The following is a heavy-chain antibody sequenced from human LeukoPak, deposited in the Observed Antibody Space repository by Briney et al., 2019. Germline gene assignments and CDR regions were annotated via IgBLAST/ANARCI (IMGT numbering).Heavy chain of an antibody. Sequence: GGSLRLSCAASGFTVSSNYMSWVRQAPGKGLEWVSVIYSGGSTYYADSVKGRFTISRDNSKNTLYLQMNSLRSEDTAVYYCARQTDIVVVPAAIQPRSAFDIWGQGTMVTVSS. V-gene: IGHV3-66*04. CDR3: ARQTDIVVVPAAIQPRSAFDI. J-gene: IGHJ3*02. CDR1: GFTVSSNY. CDR2: IYSGGST. D-gene: IGHD2-2*01.